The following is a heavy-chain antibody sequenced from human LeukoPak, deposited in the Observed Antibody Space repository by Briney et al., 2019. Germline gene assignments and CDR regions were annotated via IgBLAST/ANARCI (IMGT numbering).Heavy chain of an antibody. CDR2: ISYDGSKK. V-gene: IGHV3-30*18. J-gene: IGHJ5*02. Sequence: GGSLRLSCAASGFKFSSHGMHWVRQAPGKGLEWVAVISYDGSKKYYADSVKGRFTISRDNSKNTLYLQMNSLRVEDTAVYYCAKGDYYDVLTGRQNWFGPWGQGTLVTVSS. D-gene: IGHD3-9*01. CDR3: AKGDYYDVLTGRQNWFGP. CDR1: GFKFSSHG.